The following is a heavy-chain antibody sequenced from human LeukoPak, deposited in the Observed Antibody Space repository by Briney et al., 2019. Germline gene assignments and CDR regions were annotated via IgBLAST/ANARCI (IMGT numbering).Heavy chain of an antibody. V-gene: IGHV3-23*01. D-gene: IGHD5-12*01. J-gene: IGHJ4*02. CDR3: ARAKDGLRLLDY. Sequence: PGGSLRLSCAASGFTFSSYAMSWVRQAPGKGLEWVSAISGSGGSTYYADSVKGRFTISRDNSKNTLYLQMNSLRDEDTAVYYCARAKDGLRLLDYWGQGTLVTVSS. CDR1: GFTFSSYA. CDR2: ISGSGGST.